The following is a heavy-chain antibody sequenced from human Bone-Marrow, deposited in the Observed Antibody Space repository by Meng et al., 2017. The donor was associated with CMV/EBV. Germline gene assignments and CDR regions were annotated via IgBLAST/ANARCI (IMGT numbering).Heavy chain of an antibody. CDR2: ISAYNGNT. Sequence: AAVNVSCKASGYTFTSYGISWLRQAPGQGLEWMGWISAYNGNTNYAQKLQGRVTMTSGTSTSTAYMEPRSLRSDDTAVYYCARDPRSGGMDVWGQGTTVTVSS. CDR1: GYTFTSYG. J-gene: IGHJ6*02. V-gene: IGHV1-18*01. CDR3: ARDPRSGGMDV.